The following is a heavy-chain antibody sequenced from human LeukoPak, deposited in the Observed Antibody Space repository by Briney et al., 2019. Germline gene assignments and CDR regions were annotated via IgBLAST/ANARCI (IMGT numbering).Heavy chain of an antibody. J-gene: IGHJ6*02. CDR2: IYYSGST. D-gene: IGHD2-2*01. V-gene: IGHV4-31*03. Sequence: KPSQTLSLTCTVSGGSISSGGYYWSWIRQHPGKGLEWIVYIYYSGSTYYNPSLKSRVTISVYASKNQFSLKLSSVTAADTAVYYCARDRADCSSTSCYGYYYYYGMDVWGQGTTVTVSS. CDR1: GGSISSGGYY. CDR3: ARDRADCSSTSCYGYYYYYGMDV.